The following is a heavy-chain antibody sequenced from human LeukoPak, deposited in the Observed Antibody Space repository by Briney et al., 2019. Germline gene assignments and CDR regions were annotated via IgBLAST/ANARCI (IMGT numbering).Heavy chain of an antibody. J-gene: IGHJ4*02. CDR3: ARHPNSNWDY. V-gene: IGHV3-7*03. Sequence: PGRSLRLSCAASGFTFRNYWMSRVRQVPGKGLEWVVNINEGGNEKNYMDSVKGRFTASRDNAQNSLYLQMNSLRVEDTAVYYCARHPNSNWDYWGQGTLVTVSS. CDR1: GFTFRNYW. CDR2: INEGGNEK. D-gene: IGHD6-13*01.